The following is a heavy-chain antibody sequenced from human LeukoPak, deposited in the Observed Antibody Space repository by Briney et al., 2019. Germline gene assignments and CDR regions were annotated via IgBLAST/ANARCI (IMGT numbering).Heavy chain of an antibody. V-gene: IGHV1-24*01. CDR2: FDPEDGET. J-gene: IGHJ4*02. Sequence: ASVKVSCKVSGYTLTELSMHWVRQAPGKGLEWMGGFDPEDGETIYAQKFQGRVTMTEDTSTDTAYMELSSLRSEDTAVYYCARGNNRYYDSSGYYSGGLDYWGQGTLVTVSS. D-gene: IGHD3-22*01. CDR1: GYTLTELS. CDR3: ARGNNRYYDSSGYYSGGLDY.